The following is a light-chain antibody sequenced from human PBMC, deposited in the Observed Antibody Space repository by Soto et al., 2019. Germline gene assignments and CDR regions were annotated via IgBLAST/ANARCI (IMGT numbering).Light chain of an antibody. CDR1: QSISIY. CDR2: AAS. Sequence: DNQLTQSPSSLSASVGDRCTVTCGASQSISIYLNWYHQKPGKAPKILIYAASSLQSGVPSRLSGRGSGTDLTLTLSSLQPEDFATYYGQQTYNTPRTFSQGTKVEI. V-gene: IGKV1-39*01. J-gene: IGKJ1*01. CDR3: QQTYNTPRT.